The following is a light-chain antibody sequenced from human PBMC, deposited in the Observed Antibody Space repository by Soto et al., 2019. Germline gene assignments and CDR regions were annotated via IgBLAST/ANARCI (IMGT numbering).Light chain of an antibody. Sequence: DVQLTQSPSFLSASVGDRVTITCRASQDISTYLAWYQQKPGKAPELLIYGAYTLQSGVPSRFSGSGSGTELILTISSLQPEDFATYYCQELHRYPFTFGQGTKVEIK. CDR1: QDISTY. CDR3: QELHRYPFT. J-gene: IGKJ2*01. CDR2: GAY. V-gene: IGKV1-9*01.